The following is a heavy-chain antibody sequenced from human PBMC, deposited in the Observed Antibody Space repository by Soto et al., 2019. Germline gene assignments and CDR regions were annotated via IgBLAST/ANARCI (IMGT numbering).Heavy chain of an antibody. D-gene: IGHD4-17*01. V-gene: IGHV4-39*01. J-gene: IGHJ5*02. CDR3: ARHAYGNWFDP. Sequence: SETLSLTCTVSGGSINSSSYYWGWIRQPPGKGLEWIGSIYYSGSTYYNKSLKSKDNISVDTSKNQIYLKQNTVTAADTAVYYCARHAYGNWFDPWGQGTLGTVS. CDR1: GGSINSSSYY. CDR2: IYYSGST.